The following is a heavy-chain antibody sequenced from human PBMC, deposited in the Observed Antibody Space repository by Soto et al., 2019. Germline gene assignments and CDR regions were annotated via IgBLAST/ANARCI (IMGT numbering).Heavy chain of an antibody. J-gene: IGHJ5*02. CDR1: GGSISSGGYY. CDR3: ARAIAARPTNWFDP. CDR2: IYYSGST. D-gene: IGHD6-6*01. Sequence: TLSLPFTVSGGSISSGGYYWSFIRQHPGKGLEWIGYIYYSGSTYYNPSLKSRVTISVDTSKNQFSLKLSSVTAADTAVYYCARAIAARPTNWFDPWGQGTLVTVSS. V-gene: IGHV4-31*03.